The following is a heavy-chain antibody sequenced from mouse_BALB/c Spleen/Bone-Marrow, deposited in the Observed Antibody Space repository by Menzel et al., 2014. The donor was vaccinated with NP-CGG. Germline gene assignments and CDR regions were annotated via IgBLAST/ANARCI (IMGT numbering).Heavy chain of an antibody. CDR3: ARDYDYFFDY. CDR2: IDPANGNT. CDR1: GFNIKDTY. D-gene: IGHD2-4*01. J-gene: IGHJ2*01. Sequence: EVQLVESGAELVKPGASVKLSCTASGFNIKDTYMHWGKQRPEQGLEWIGWIDPANGNTKYDPNFQGKATITADTSSNTAYLQLSSLTSEDTAVYYCARDYDYFFDYWGQGTTLTVSS. V-gene: IGHV14-3*02.